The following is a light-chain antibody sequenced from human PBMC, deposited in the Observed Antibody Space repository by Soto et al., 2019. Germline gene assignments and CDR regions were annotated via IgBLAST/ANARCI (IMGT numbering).Light chain of an antibody. CDR1: SSDVGRYNY. Sequence: QSVLTQPGSVSGSPGQSITISCTGTSSDVGRYNYVSWYQQHPGKPPKLMIYEVTSRPSGVSNRFSGSKSGNTASLSISGLQAEDEAEYYCSSYTSSTTFVFGTGTKVTVL. CDR2: EVT. J-gene: IGLJ1*01. CDR3: SSYTSSTTFV. V-gene: IGLV2-14*01.